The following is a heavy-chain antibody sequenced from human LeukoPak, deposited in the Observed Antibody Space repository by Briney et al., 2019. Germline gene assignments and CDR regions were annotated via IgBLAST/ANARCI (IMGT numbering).Heavy chain of an antibody. CDR1: GFTVSSNY. J-gene: IGHJ4*02. V-gene: IGHV3-53*01. Sequence: GGSLRLSCAASGFTVSSNYMSWVRQAPGKGLEWVSVIYSGARAYYADSVRGRFTISRDNAKNSLYLQMNSLRAEDTAVYYCAREMATTLGYWGQGTLVTVSS. CDR3: AREMATTLGY. D-gene: IGHD5-24*01. CDR2: IYSGARA.